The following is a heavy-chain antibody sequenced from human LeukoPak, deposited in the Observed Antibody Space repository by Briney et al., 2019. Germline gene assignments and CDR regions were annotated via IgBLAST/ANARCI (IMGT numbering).Heavy chain of an antibody. D-gene: IGHD2-15*01. Sequence: GGSLRLSCAASGFTFSSYSMNWVRQAPGKGLEWVSSISSSSSYIYYADSVKGRFTISRDNAKNSLYLQMNSLRAEDTAVYYCARDLAKGFVVVVDIDYWGQGTLVTVSS. V-gene: IGHV3-21*01. CDR2: ISSSSSYI. CDR1: GFTFSSYS. J-gene: IGHJ4*02. CDR3: ARDLAKGFVVVVDIDY.